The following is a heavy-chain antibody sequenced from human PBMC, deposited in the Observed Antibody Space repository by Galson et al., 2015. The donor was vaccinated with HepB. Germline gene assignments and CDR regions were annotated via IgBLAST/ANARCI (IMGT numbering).Heavy chain of an antibody. J-gene: IGHJ6*02. CDR1: GFSRTTSGMC. D-gene: IGHD3-16*01. V-gene: IGHV2-70*11. Sequence: PALVRPPRARTLPCSFSGFSRTTSGMCVTWIRQSPGQALEWLARSYWGDEKCYRTSMQTRVRSSKGTSRNQVVLPMTTMDPGDTATYYFGGRHYYYDLDVWGQGATVTVSS. CDR3: GGRHYYYDLDV. CDR2: SYWGDEK.